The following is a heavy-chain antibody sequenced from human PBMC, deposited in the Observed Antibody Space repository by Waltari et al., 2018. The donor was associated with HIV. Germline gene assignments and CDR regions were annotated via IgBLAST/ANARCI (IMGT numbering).Heavy chain of an antibody. D-gene: IGHD4-4*01. CDR3: ARKEYSNYNYGMDV. Sequence: QVQLVQSGAEVKKPGASVKVSCQASGCTFTGYYMHWVRQAPGQGLEWMGWINPNSGGTNYAQKFQGRVTMTRDTSISTAYMELSRLRSDDTAVYYCARKEYSNYNYGMDVWGQGTTVTVSS. J-gene: IGHJ6*02. CDR1: GCTFTGYY. CDR2: INPNSGGT. V-gene: IGHV1-2*02.